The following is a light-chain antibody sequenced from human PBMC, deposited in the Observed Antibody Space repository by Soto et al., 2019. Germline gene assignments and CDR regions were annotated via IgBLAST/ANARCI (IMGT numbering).Light chain of an antibody. CDR1: QSISSW. V-gene: IGKV1-5*01. CDR2: DAS. CDR3: QQYNSYSVK. J-gene: IGKJ1*01. Sequence: DIQMTQSPSTLSASVGDRVTITCRASQSISSWLAWYQQKPGKAPKLLIYDASSLESGVPSRFSGSGSGTEFTLTISSLQPYDFATYYCQQYNSYSVKFGQGTKVESK.